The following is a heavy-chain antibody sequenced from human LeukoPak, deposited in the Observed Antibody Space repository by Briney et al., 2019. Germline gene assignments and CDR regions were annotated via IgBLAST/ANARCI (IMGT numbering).Heavy chain of an antibody. J-gene: IGHJ4*02. Sequence: SETLSLTCAVYGGSFSGYYWSWIRQPPGKGLEWIGEINHSGSANYNPSLKSRVTISVDTSKNQFSLKLSSVTAADTAVYYCARNKYDFWSGYQRYFDYWGQGTLVTVSS. CDR1: GGSFSGYY. CDR2: INHSGSA. CDR3: ARNKYDFWSGYQRYFDY. V-gene: IGHV4-34*01. D-gene: IGHD3-3*01.